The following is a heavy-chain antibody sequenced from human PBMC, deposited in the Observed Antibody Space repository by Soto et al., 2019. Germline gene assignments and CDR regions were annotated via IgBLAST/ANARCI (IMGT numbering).Heavy chain of an antibody. CDR1: GYTFTNYY. J-gene: IGHJ6*02. CDR3: ARSFIVRGSIYYYYGMDV. D-gene: IGHD1-26*01. CDR2: IIPSGGST. Sequence: GASVKVSCKASGYTFTNYYMHWLRQAPGQGLEWVGMIIPSGGSTSSAQKFQARVTMARDTSTSTVYMELSSLRSEDTAVYYCARSFIVRGSIYYYYGMDVWGQGTTVTVSS. V-gene: IGHV1-46*01.